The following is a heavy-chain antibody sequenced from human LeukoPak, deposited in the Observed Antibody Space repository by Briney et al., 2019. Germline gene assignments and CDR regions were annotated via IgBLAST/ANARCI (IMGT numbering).Heavy chain of an antibody. V-gene: IGHV6-1*01. CDR2: TYYRSKWYT. CDR1: GDSVSSNTTA. J-gene: IGHJ4*02. Sequence: SQTLSLTCAISGDSVSSNTTAWNGIRQSPSRGLEWLGRTYYRSKWYTDYAVSVKSRITINPDSSKNQFSLQLNSVTPEDTAVYYCARTVKGGVFDYWGLGTLVTVSS. CDR3: ARTVKGGVFDY. D-gene: IGHD4-11*01.